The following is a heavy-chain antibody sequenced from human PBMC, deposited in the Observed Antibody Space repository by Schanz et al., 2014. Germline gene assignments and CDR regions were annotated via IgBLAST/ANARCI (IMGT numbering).Heavy chain of an antibody. CDR3: ARAVARGTAFDI. Sequence: QVQLVQSGSEVKKPGASVKVSCKASGYTFPSYGISWVRQAPGQGLEWMGRVIAVLGVTNSAQNFQGRVTFIADKSTSTAYMELSSLRSDDTAVYYCARAVARGTAFDIWGQGTMVTVSS. J-gene: IGHJ3*02. CDR1: GYTFPSYG. CDR2: VIAVLGVT. V-gene: IGHV1-18*04.